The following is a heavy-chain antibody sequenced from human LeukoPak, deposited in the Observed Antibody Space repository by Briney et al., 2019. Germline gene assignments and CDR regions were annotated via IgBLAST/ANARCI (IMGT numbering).Heavy chain of an antibody. J-gene: IGHJ4*02. CDR2: IKQDGSEK. D-gene: IGHD5-18*01. V-gene: IGHV3-7*04. CDR3: ARGLRGYSYGYDFDY. Sequence: PGGSLRLSCAASGFTFSSYWMSWVRQAPGKGLEWVANIKQDGSEKYYVDSVKGRFTISRDNAKNSLYLQMNSLRAEDTAVYYCARGLRGYSYGYDFDYWGQGTLVTASS. CDR1: GFTFSSYW.